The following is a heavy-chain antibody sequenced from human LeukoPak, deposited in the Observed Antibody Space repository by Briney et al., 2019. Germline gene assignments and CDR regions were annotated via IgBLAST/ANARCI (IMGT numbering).Heavy chain of an antibody. CDR3: AKDRGDYYYMDV. CDR2: IRYDGSNK. Sequence: PGGSLRLSCAASGFTFRSYGMHWVRQAPGKGLEGGAFIRYDGSNKYYADSVKGRFTISRDNSKNTLYLQMNSLRAEDTAVYYCAKDRGDYYYMDVWGKGTTVTISS. D-gene: IGHD4-17*01. V-gene: IGHV3-30*02. CDR1: GFTFRSYG. J-gene: IGHJ6*03.